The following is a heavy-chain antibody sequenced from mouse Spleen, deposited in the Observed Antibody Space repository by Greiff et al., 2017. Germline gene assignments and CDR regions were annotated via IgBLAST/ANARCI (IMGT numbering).Heavy chain of an antibody. D-gene: IGHD4-1*01. CDR2: ISSGGGNT. CDR1: GFTFSSYA. V-gene: IGHV5-9*04. Sequence: EVKVVESGGGLVKLGGSLKLSCAASGFTFSSYAMSWVRQTPEKRLEWVATISSGGGNTYYPDSVKGRFTISRDNAKNTLYLQMSSLKSEDTAMYYCARQRTGTGDYWGQGTTLTVSS. CDR3: ARQRTGTGDY. J-gene: IGHJ2*01.